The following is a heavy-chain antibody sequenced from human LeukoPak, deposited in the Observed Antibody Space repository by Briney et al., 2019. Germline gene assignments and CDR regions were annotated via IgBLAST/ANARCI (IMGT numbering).Heavy chain of an antibody. Sequence: ASVKVSCKASGYTFTGYYMHWVRQAPGQGLEWMGWINPNSGGTNYAQKFQGRVTMTRDTSISTAYMELSRLRSDDTAVYYCARAGGGYCSSTSCYTGDYFDYWGQGTLVTVSS. CDR1: GYTFTGYY. D-gene: IGHD2-2*02. CDR3: ARAGGGYCSSTSCYTGDYFDY. J-gene: IGHJ4*02. V-gene: IGHV1-2*02. CDR2: INPNSGGT.